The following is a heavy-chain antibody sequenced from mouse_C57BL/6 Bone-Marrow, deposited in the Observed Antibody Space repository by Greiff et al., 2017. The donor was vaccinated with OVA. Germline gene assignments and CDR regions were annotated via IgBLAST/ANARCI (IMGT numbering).Heavy chain of an antibody. CDR1: GYTFTSYG. Sequence: QVELQQSGAELARPGASVKLSCKASGYTFTSYGISWVKQRTGQGLEWIGEIYPRSGNTYYNEKFKGKATLTADKSSSTAYMELRSLTSEDSAVYFCARDPITTVVAEDYWGQGTTLTVSS. D-gene: IGHD1-1*01. V-gene: IGHV1-81*01. CDR3: ARDPITTVVAEDY. CDR2: IYPRSGNT. J-gene: IGHJ2*01.